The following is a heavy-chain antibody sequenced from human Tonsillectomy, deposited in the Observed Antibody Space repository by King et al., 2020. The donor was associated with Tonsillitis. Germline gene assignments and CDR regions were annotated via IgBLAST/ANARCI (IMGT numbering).Heavy chain of an antibody. V-gene: IGHV4-59*01. CDR3: ARDCGGDCYSYWYFDL. J-gene: IGHJ2*01. D-gene: IGHD2-21*02. Sequence: VQLQESGPGLVKPSETLSLTCTVSGGSISSYYWSWIRQPPGKGLEWIGYIYYSGSTKYNPSLKSRVTTSVDTSKNQFSLKLSSVTAADTAVYYCARDCGGDCYSYWYFDLWGRGTLVTVSS. CDR1: GGSISSYY. CDR2: IYYSGST.